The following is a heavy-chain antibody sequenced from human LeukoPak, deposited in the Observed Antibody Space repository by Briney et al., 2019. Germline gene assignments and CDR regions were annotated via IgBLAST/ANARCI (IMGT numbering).Heavy chain of an antibody. CDR2: INHSGST. CDR3: ARQMDFGSGSLQWFDP. D-gene: IGHD3-10*01. J-gene: IGHJ5*02. Sequence: PSETLSLTCAVYGGSFSGYYWSWIRQPPGKGLEWIGEINHSGSTNYNPSLKSRVTISVDTSKNQFSLKLNSVTAADTAVYYCARQMDFGSGSLQWFDPWGQGTLVTVS. V-gene: IGHV4-34*01. CDR1: GGSFSGYY.